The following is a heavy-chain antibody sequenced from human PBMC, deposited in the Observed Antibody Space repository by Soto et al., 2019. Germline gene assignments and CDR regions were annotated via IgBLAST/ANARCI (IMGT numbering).Heavy chain of an antibody. D-gene: IGHD7-27*01. J-gene: IGHJ2*01. CDR1: GDSVSSNSAA. Sequence: KQSQTLSLTCAISGDSVSSNSAAWNWIRQSPSRGLEWLGRTYYRSKWYNDYAVSVKSRITINPDTSKNQFSLQLNSVTPEDTAVYYCARSIITGDLQLGYFDLWGRGTLVTVSS. V-gene: IGHV6-1*01. CDR2: TYYRSKWYN. CDR3: ARSIITGDLQLGYFDL.